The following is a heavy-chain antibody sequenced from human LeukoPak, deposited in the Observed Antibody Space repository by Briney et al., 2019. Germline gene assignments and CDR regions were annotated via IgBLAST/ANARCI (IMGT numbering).Heavy chain of an antibody. Sequence: GGSLRLSCAASGFTFSSYAMSWVRQAPGKGLEWVSAISGSGGSTYYADSVKGRFTISRDNAKNSLYLQMNSLRAEDTAVYYCARGAGYCSSTSCYEWFDPWGQGTLVTVSS. CDR2: ISGSGGST. D-gene: IGHD2-2*01. V-gene: IGHV3-23*01. CDR1: GFTFSSYA. CDR3: ARGAGYCSSTSCYEWFDP. J-gene: IGHJ5*02.